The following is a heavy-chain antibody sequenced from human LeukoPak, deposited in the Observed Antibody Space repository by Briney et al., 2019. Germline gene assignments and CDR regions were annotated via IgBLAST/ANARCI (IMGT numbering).Heavy chain of an antibody. D-gene: IGHD3-22*01. CDR2: FDPEYGET. CDR1: GYTLTEIS. Sequence: VASVKVSCKVSGYTLTEISIHWVRQPPGKGLEWMGGFDPEYGETIYAQKFQGRVTVTEDTSTDTAYMELRSLRSDDTAVYYCARFIYDSSGYYLVDYWDQGTLVTVSS. J-gene: IGHJ4*02. V-gene: IGHV1-24*01. CDR3: ARFIYDSSGYYLVDY.